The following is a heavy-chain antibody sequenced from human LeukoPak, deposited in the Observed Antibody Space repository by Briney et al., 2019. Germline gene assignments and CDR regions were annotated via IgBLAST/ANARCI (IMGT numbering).Heavy chain of an antibody. J-gene: IGHJ5*02. CDR3: AREGVNSTRLNWFDP. CDR2: INPSGGST. Sequence: ASVKVSCKASGYTFTSYYMHWVRQAPGQGLEWMGIINPSGGSTSYAQKFQGRVTMTRDMSTSTVYMELSSLRSEDTAVYYCAREGVNSTRLNWFDPWGQGTLVTVSS. D-gene: IGHD6-13*01. V-gene: IGHV1-46*01. CDR1: GYTFTSYY.